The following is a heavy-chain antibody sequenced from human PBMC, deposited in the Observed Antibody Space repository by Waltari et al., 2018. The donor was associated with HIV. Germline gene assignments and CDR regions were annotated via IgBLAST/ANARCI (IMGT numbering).Heavy chain of an antibody. CDR3: AREDYSGYVGHAFDI. V-gene: IGHV3-21*02. CDR1: GFTLRFSSYT. Sequence: QLVESGGGLVKPGGSLRLSCGASGFTLRFSSYTMNWVRQAPGKVLEWVASISRSSSFIYSADSVKGRFTISRDNVKNSLYLQMNSLRTEDTAVYYCAREDYSGYVGHAFDIWGQGTMVTVSS. J-gene: IGHJ3*02. CDR2: ISRSSSFI. D-gene: IGHD5-12*01.